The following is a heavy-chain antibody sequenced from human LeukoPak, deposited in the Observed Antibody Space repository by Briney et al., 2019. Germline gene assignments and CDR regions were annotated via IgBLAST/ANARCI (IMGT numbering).Heavy chain of an antibody. CDR2: IYHRGST. D-gene: IGHD3-10*01. CDR1: GYSISNGYY. J-gene: IGHJ3*02. V-gene: IGHV4-38-2*02. CDR3: ARFTYYYGSGSYYTGAFDI. Sequence: SETLSLTCTVSGYSISNGYYWGWIRQPPGKGLEWVGSIYHRGSTYYNPSLKSRVTISVDTSKNQFSLKLISVTAADTAVYYCARFTYYYGSGSYYTGAFDIWGQGTMVTVSS.